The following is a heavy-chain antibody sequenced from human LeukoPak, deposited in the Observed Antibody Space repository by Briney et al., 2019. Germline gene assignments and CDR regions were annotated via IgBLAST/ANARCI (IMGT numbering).Heavy chain of an antibody. CDR3: ATDLNCYASGSYYPY. CDR2: IYSGGST. J-gene: IGHJ4*02. V-gene: IGHV3-66*01. D-gene: IGHD3-10*01. Sequence: GGSLRLSCAASGFTVSSNYMSWVRQAPGKGLEWVSVIYSGGSTYYADSVKGRFTISRDNFKNTLWLQMNSLRAEDTAVYYCATDLNCYASGSYYPYWGQGTGVTVSS. CDR1: GFTVSSNY.